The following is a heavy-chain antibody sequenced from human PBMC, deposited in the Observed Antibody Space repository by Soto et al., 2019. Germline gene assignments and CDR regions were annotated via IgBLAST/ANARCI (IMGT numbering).Heavy chain of an antibody. CDR2: IKRNTDAGPA. V-gene: IGHV3-15*01. Sequence: VQLAESGGGFVEPGGSLRLSCAASGFTFTKAWMNWVRQAPGKGLEWVGRIKRNTDAGPADYATTMEGRFSISRDDSKNMVYLQLNNLKAEDTAVYYCTTALHFNVNGYLYGVDVWGQGTTVTVSS. J-gene: IGHJ6*02. CDR1: GFTFTKAW. D-gene: IGHD3-3*02. CDR3: TTALHFNVNGYLYGVDV.